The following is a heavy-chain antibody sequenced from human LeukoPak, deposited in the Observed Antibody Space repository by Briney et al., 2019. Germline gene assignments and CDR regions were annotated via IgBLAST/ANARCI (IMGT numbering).Heavy chain of an antibody. D-gene: IGHD2-2*01. CDR2: IIPIFGTA. J-gene: IGHJ5*02. V-gene: IGHV1-69*01. CDR1: GGTFSSYA. CDR3: ARDRGHIVVVPAAPVWFDP. Sequence: ASVKVSCKASGGTFSSYAISWVRQAPGQGLEWMGGIIPIFGTANYAQKFQGRVTITADESTSTAYMELGSLRSEDTAVYYCARDRGHIVVVPAAPVWFDPWGQGTLVTVSS.